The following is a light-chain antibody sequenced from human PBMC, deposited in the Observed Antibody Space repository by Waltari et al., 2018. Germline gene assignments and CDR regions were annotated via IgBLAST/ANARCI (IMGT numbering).Light chain of an antibody. CDR1: GSYVGGYNY. J-gene: IGLJ3*02. V-gene: IGLV2-11*01. Sequence: QSALTQPRSVSGSPGPSVTIACTGTGSYVGGYNYVPWYQQHPGKAPKLMIYDVSKRPSGAPDRFSGSKSGNTASLTISGLQAEDEADYYCCSYAGSYTWVFGGGTKVTVL. CDR2: DVS. CDR3: CSYAGSYTWV.